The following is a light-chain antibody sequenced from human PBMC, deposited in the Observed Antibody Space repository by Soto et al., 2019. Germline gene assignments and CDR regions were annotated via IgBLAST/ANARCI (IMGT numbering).Light chain of an antibody. V-gene: IGLV2-14*01. J-gene: IGLJ1*01. Sequence: QSVLTQPASVSRSPGQSITISCSGTSSDVGGYKYVSWYQQHPGKAPKLMIYEVSYRPSGVSNRFSGSKSGNTASLTISGLQAEDEADYYCSSYTSTNTLVFGTGTKATVL. CDR3: SSYTSTNTLV. CDR2: EVS. CDR1: SSDVGGYKY.